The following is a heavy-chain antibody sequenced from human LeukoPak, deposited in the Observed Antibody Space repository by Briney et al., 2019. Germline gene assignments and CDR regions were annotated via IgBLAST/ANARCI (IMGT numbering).Heavy chain of an antibody. J-gene: IGHJ6*03. Sequence: ASVKVSCKASGYTFTSYDINWVRQAPGQGLEWMGWISAYNGNTNYAQKLQGRVTMTTDTSTSTAYMELRSLRSDDTAVYYCARVGSSPGRASFYYYYYMDVWGKGTTVTVSS. CDR2: ISAYNGNT. CDR3: ARVGSSPGRASFYYYYYMDV. CDR1: GYTFTSYD. V-gene: IGHV1-18*01. D-gene: IGHD6-6*01.